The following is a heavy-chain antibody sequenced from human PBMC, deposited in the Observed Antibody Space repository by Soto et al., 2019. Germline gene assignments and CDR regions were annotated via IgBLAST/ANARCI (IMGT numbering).Heavy chain of an antibody. V-gene: IGHV1-18*01. CDR2: ISAYNGNT. Sequence: ASVKVSCKASGYTFTSYGISWVRQAPGQGLEWMGWISAYNGNTNYAQKLQGRVTMTTDTSTSTAYMELRSLRSDDTVVYYGASHKGYYYGSGSYYLFDYWGQGTLVTVSS. CDR3: ASHKGYYYGSGSYYLFDY. J-gene: IGHJ4*02. D-gene: IGHD3-10*01. CDR1: GYTFTSYG.